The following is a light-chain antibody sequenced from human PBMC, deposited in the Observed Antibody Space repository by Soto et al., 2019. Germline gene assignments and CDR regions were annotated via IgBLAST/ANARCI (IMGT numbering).Light chain of an antibody. Sequence: QSVLTQSPSASASLGASVKLTCTLSSGHSNNAVAWHQQQPEKGPRYLMKLNSDGSHTKGDGIPDRFSGSRSGTERYLTISSLQSEDEADDYCQTWGTGIHVVFGGGTKLTVL. CDR1: SGHSNNA. J-gene: IGLJ2*01. V-gene: IGLV4-69*01. CDR3: QTWGTGIHVV. CDR2: LNSDGSH.